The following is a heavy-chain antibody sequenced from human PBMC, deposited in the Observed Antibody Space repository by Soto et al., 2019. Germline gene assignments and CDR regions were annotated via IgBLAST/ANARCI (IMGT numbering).Heavy chain of an antibody. J-gene: IGHJ4*02. CDR2: ITGSGGST. CDR1: GFAFSTYA. Sequence: PGGSLRLSCAASGFAFSTYAMIWVRQAPGKGLEWVSVITGSGGSTYYADSVKGRFTISRDISKNTLYLQMNSLRAEDAAVYYCAKDRVRYGWNVYYFDYWGQGTLVTVSS. D-gene: IGHD1-1*01. CDR3: AKDRVRYGWNVYYFDY. V-gene: IGHV3-23*01.